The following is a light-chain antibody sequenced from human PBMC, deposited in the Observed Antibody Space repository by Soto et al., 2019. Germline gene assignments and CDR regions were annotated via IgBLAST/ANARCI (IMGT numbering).Light chain of an antibody. V-gene: IGKV2D-29*02. J-gene: IGKJ5*01. CDR3: MQSTQLPPT. CDR2: EVS. CDR1: QSLLSITGETF. Sequence: DVVMTQTPISLSVTPGQPASISCKSSQSLLSITGETFLVWYLQKPGQSPQLLIYEVSTRVSGVPDRFSGSGSGTDFTLEISRVETDDVGIYYCMQSTQLPPTFGQGTRLEIK.